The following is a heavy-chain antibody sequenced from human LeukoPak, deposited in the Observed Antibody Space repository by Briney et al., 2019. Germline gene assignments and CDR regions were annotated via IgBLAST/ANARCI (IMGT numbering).Heavy chain of an antibody. CDR1: GYSFTSYY. V-gene: IGHV1-46*01. D-gene: IGHD6-13*01. J-gene: IGHJ4*02. CDR3: AREYSSSLDY. Sequence: ASVKVSCMASGYSFTSYYMHWVRQAPGQGLEWMGIINSSGSSTSYAQKFQGRVTMTRDTSTSTVYMELSSLRFEDTAVYYCAREYSSSLDYWGQGTLVTVSS. CDR2: INSSGSST.